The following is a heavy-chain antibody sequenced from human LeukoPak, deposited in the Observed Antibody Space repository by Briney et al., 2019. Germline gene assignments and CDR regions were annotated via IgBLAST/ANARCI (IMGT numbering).Heavy chain of an antibody. CDR2: IRVRSDGGTT. V-gene: IGHV3-15*01. Sequence: GGSLRLSCAGSGFAFSYAWMTWVRQGPGEGLEWVGHIRVRSDGGTTDYAAPVKGRFTISRDDSKNTLHLQMDSLQTEDTAVYYCASLVGFSLYYWGQGTLVTVSS. CDR3: ASLVGFSLYY. J-gene: IGHJ4*02. D-gene: IGHD1-26*01. CDR1: GFAFSYAW.